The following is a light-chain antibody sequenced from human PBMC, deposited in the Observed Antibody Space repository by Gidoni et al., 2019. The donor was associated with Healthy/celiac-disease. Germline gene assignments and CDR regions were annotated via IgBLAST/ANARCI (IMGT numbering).Light chain of an antibody. CDR2: DTS. Sequence: HAVVTHAPSLTVSPGGTVTLTCGSSTGAVTSGHYPYWFQQKPGQAPRTLIYDTSNKHSWTPARFSGSLLGGKAALTLSGAQPEDEAEYYCLLSYSGAHVVFGGGTKLTVL. J-gene: IGLJ2*01. CDR3: LLSYSGAHVV. V-gene: IGLV7-46*01. CDR1: TGAVTSGHY.